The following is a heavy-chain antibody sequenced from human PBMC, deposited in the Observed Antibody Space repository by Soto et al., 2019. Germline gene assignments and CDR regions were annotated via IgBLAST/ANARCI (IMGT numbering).Heavy chain of an antibody. CDR2: MNPNSGNT. V-gene: IGHV1-8*01. Sequence: QVQLVQSGAEVKKPGASVKVSCKASGYTFTSYDINWVRQATGQGLEWMGWMNPNSGNTAYAQKFLGRVTMTRNTTISTAYMERSSLRCEDTALYYCARERTRGFDPWGQGTLVTVSS. J-gene: IGHJ5*02. CDR1: GYTFTSYD. CDR3: ARERTRGFDP.